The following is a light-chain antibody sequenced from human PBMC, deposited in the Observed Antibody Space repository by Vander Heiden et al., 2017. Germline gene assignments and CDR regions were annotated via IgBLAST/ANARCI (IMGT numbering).Light chain of an antibody. J-gene: IGKJ2*01. CDR2: WAS. CDR1: QSVLYSSNNKNY. Sequence: DIVMTQSPDPLAVSLAERATINCKSSQSVLYSSNNKNYLAWYQQKPGQPPKLLIYWASTRESGVPDRFSGSGSGTDFTLTISSLQAEDVAVYYCQQYYRTPYTFGQGTKLEIK. V-gene: IGKV4-1*01. CDR3: QQYYRTPYT.